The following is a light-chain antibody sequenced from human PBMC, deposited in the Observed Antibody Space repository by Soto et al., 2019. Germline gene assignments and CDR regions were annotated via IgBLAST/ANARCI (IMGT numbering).Light chain of an antibody. CDR1: QILGAN. Sequence: DIQMTQSPSSLSASVGDRITITCRASQILGANLNWYQQKPGIPPKLLNYRTSSLQGGVPSRFSGSGSGAHFTLTISGLRPEDFASYFCQQGQASPYSFGQGTVLDIK. CDR3: QQGQASPYS. V-gene: IGKV1-39*01. J-gene: IGKJ2*01. CDR2: RTS.